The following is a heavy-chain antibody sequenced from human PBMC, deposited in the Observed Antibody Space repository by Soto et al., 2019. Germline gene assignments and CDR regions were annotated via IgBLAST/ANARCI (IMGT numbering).Heavy chain of an antibody. V-gene: IGHV1-18*01. Sequence: QVQVVQSGAEVKKPGASVKVSCKASGYTFTSYAISWVRQAPGQGLEWMGWISGYNGNTNYAQNFQDRVIMTTDTSTTTAYMELRSLTSDDTAVYYCARDRGWYFDPWGRGTLVTVSS. CDR2: ISGYNGNT. CDR3: ARDRGWYFDP. CDR1: GYTFTSYA. J-gene: IGHJ2*01. D-gene: IGHD3-10*01.